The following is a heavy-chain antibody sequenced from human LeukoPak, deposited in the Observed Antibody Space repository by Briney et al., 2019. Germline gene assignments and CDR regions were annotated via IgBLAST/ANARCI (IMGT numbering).Heavy chain of an antibody. D-gene: IGHD2-2*01. J-gene: IGHJ4*02. CDR3: AREGYLCSSTSCYYFDY. V-gene: IGHV3-7*01. Sequence: GGSLRLSCAASGFTCSSYWMSWVRQAPGKGLEWVANIKQDGSEKYYVDSVKGRFPISRDNAKNSLYLQMNSLRAEDTAVYYCAREGYLCSSTSCYYFDYWGQGTLVTVSS. CDR1: GFTCSSYW. CDR2: IKQDGSEK.